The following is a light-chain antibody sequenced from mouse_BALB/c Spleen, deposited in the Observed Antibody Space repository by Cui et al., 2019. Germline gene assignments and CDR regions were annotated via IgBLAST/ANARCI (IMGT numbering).Light chain of an antibody. V-gene: IGKV6-13*01. CDR1: QNVGTA. CDR3: QQYSSYPWT. CDR2: SAS. Sequence: DIVMTQSQKFMSTSVGDRVSIPCKASQNVGTAVAWYQQKPGQSPKLLIYSASNRYTGVPDRFTGSGSGTDFTLTISNMQSEDLADYFCQQYSSYPWTFGGGTKLEIK. J-gene: IGKJ1*01.